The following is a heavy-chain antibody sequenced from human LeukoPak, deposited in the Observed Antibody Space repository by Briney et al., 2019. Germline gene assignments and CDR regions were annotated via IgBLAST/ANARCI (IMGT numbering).Heavy chain of an antibody. CDR3: ASAGPVGSGHAGFYSDY. J-gene: IGHJ4*02. CDR1: GFSFTTYY. V-gene: IGHV1-2*02. CDR2: IRLRDGGA. D-gene: IGHD5-12*01. Sequence: ASVKLSCKASGFSFTTYYLYWMRQAPGRGLEWMGLIRLRDGGAIYAQRFQDRFIMTTDTSTNTASMELRNLRSDDTAVYFCASAGPVGSGHAGFYSDYWGQGTLVTVSS.